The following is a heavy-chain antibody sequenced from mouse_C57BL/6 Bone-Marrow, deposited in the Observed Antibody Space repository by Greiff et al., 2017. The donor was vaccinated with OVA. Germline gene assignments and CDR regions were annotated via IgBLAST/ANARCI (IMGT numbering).Heavy chain of an antibody. Sequence: EVQLVESGGGLVKPGGSLKLSCAASGFTFSSYAMSWVRQTPEKRLEWVATISDGGSYTYYPDNVKGRFTISRDNAKNNLYLQMSHLKSEDTAMYYCARDFYYFDDWGQGTTLTVSS. CDR3: ARDFYYFDD. J-gene: IGHJ2*01. CDR1: GFTFSSYA. V-gene: IGHV5-4*01. CDR2: ISDGGSYT.